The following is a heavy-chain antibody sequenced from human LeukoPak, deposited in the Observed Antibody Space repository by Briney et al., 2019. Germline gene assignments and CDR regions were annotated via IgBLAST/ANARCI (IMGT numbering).Heavy chain of an antibody. CDR2: INWDGGST. V-gene: IGHV3-20*01. J-gene: IGHJ4*02. Sequence: GGSLRLSCAAPGFTFDAYSMSWVPQAPGKGLEWVSGINWDGGSTGYADSVRGRFTISRETATNSLYLHKKRLRAADTGQCVCARGVIDRSGYFCYWGQGTLVTVSS. CDR3: ARGVIDRSGYFCY. CDR1: GFTFDAYS. D-gene: IGHD3-22*01.